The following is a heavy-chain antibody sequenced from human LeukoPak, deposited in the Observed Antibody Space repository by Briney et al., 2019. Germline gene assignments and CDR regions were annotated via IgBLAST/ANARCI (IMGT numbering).Heavy chain of an antibody. CDR1: GFTFSRYW. J-gene: IGHJ3*02. CDR2: INQDGSAK. D-gene: IGHD3-22*01. V-gene: IGHV3-7*01. CDR3: ARGDYYDSSGDYTDAFDI. Sequence: PGGSLRLSCAASGFTFSRYWMSWARQAPGRGLEWVANINQDGSAKYYVDSVKGRFTMSRDNAKNSVYLQMNNLRAEDRALYYCARGDYYDSSGDYTDAFDIWGQGTMVTVSS.